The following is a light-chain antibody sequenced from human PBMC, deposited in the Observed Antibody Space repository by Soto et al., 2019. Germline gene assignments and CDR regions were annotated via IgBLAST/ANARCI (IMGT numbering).Light chain of an antibody. CDR3: QQANSFPIT. V-gene: IGKV1-39*01. J-gene: IGKJ5*01. CDR2: AAS. Sequence: DIQMTQSPSSLSASVGDRVTITCRASQSISSYLNWYQQKPGKAPKLLIYAASSLESGVPSRFRGSGSETEFTLTISGLQPDDFATYYCQQANSFPITFGQGTRLEIK. CDR1: QSISSY.